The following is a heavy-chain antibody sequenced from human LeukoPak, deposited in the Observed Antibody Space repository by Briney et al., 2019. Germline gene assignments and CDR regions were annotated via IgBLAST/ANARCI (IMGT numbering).Heavy chain of an antibody. Sequence: SVKVSCKASGGTFSSYAISWVRQAPGQGLEWMGGIIPIFGTANYAQKFQGRVTITTDESTSTAYMELSSLRSEDMAVYYCAREEYRSTSRKYYFDYWGQGTLVTVSS. CDR3: AREEYRSTSRKYYFDY. CDR1: GGTFSSYA. D-gene: IGHD2-2*01. V-gene: IGHV1-69*05. CDR2: IIPIFGTA. J-gene: IGHJ4*02.